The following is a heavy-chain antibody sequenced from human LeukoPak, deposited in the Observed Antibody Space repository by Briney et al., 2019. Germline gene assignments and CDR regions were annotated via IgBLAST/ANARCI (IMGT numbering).Heavy chain of an antibody. CDR3: ARDRDVDYGNDGFDI. Sequence: QAGGSLRLSCAASGFSFSTYEFHWVRHAPGKGLEWVSYISASGQTIYYADSVRGRFTISRDNAKNSLYLQMNSLGAEDTAVHHCARDRDVDYGNDGFDIWGQGTTVTVSS. CDR1: GFSFSTYE. V-gene: IGHV3-48*03. J-gene: IGHJ3*02. D-gene: IGHD4/OR15-4a*01. CDR2: ISASGQTI.